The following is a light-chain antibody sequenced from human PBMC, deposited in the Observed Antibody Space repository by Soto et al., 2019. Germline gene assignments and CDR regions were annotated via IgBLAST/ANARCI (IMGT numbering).Light chain of an antibody. J-gene: IGKJ1*01. Sequence: IQMTQSPSSLSASIGDRGTITCRASQGIGVRLAWFQQKPGKAPQYLIQSASTLASGVPSRFSGSGSGTDFILTINNLQPEDVATYYCLQVNSFPRTFGQGTKVDIK. CDR3: LQVNSFPRT. CDR2: SAS. V-gene: IGKV1-12*01. CDR1: QGIGVR.